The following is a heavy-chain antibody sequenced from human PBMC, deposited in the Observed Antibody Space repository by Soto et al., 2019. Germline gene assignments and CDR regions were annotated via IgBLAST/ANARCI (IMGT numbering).Heavy chain of an antibody. J-gene: IGHJ5*02. Sequence: GASVKVSCKASGGTFSSYAISWVRQAPGQGLEWMGGIIPIFGTANYAQKFQGRVTITADESTSTAYMELSSLRSEDTAVYYCARRPESGYSSSWRLNWFDPWGQGTLVTVSS. CDR2: IIPIFGTA. D-gene: IGHD6-13*01. V-gene: IGHV1-69*13. CDR3: ARRPESGYSSSWRLNWFDP. CDR1: GGTFSSYA.